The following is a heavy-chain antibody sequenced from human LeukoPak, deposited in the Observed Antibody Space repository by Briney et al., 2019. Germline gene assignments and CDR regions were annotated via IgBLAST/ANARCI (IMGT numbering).Heavy chain of an antibody. V-gene: IGHV3-21*01. CDR2: ISSSSSYI. D-gene: IGHD3-9*01. J-gene: IGHJ4*01. CDR3: AKSSDLLTGYYSYFEY. CDR1: GFTFSSYN. Sequence: GGSLRLSCAASGFTFSSYNMNWVRQAPGKGLEWVSSISSSSSYIYYADSVKGRFTISRDNSKNTLYMQMNSLRAEDTAVYYCAKSSDLLTGYYSYFEYWGHGTLVTVAS.